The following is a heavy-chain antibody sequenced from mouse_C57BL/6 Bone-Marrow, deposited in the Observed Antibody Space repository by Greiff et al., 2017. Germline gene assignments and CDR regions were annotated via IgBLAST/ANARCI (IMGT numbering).Heavy chain of an antibody. CDR2: ISAGGSYT. J-gene: IGHJ3*01. V-gene: IGHV5-4*01. CDR3: VLRFLFAY. D-gene: IGHD1-1*01. CDR1: GFTFSSYA. Sequence: EVQVVESGGGLVKPGGSLKLSCAASGFTFSSYAMSWVRQTPEKRLEWVATISAGGSYTYSPDNVKGRFTISRDDAKNNLYLQMSHLKSEDTAMYYCVLRFLFAYWGQGTLVTVSA.